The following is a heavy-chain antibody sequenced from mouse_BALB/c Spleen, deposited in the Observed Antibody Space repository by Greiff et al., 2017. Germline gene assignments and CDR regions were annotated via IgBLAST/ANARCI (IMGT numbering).Heavy chain of an antibody. CDR2: ISSGGSYT. Sequence: EVKLVESGGGLVKPGGSLKLSCAASGFTFSSYTMSWVRQTPEKRLEWVATISSGGSYTYYPDSVKGRFTISRDNAKNTLYLQMSSLKSEDTAMYYCTRDGAYLDYFDYWGQGTTLTVSS. J-gene: IGHJ2*01. V-gene: IGHV5-6-4*01. CDR3: TRDGAYLDYFDY. D-gene: IGHD2-10*01. CDR1: GFTFSSYT.